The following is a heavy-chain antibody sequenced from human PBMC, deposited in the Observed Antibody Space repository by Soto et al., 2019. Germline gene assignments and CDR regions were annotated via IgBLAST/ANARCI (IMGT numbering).Heavy chain of an antibody. D-gene: IGHD3-10*01. CDR1: GFTFSSYG. Sequence: QVQLVESGGGVVQPGRSLRLSCAASGFTFSSYGMHWIRQAPGKGLEWVAVIWYDGSNKYYADSVKGRFTISRDNSKNTLYLQMNSLRAEDTAVYYCARDPNCGSGPPGGMDVWGQGTTVTVSS. CDR3: ARDPNCGSGPPGGMDV. V-gene: IGHV3-33*01. CDR2: IWYDGSNK. J-gene: IGHJ6*02.